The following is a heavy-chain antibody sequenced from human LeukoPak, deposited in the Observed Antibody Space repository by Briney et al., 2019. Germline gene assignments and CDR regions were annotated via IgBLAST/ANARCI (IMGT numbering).Heavy chain of an antibody. CDR2: IYYSGST. D-gene: IGHD3-3*01. J-gene: IGHJ4*02. CDR3: ARHHYDFWSGYNLLDY. V-gene: IGHV4-59*08. Sequence: SETLSLTCTVSGGSISSYYWSWIRQPPGKGLEWIGYIYYSGSTNYNPSLKSRVTISVDTSKNQFSLKLSSVTAADTAVYYCARHHYDFWSGYNLLDYWGQGTLVTVSS. CDR1: GGSISSYY.